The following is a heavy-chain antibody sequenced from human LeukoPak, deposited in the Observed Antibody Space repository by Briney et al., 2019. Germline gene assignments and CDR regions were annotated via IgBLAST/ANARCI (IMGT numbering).Heavy chain of an antibody. CDR2: MNPNSGNT. V-gene: IGHV1-8*03. CDR1: GYTFTSYD. J-gene: IGHJ4*02. D-gene: IGHD3-22*01. CDR3: ARDTYYYDSSGYFLFDF. Sequence: ASVKVSCKASGYTFTSYDISWVRQATGQGLEWMGWMNPNSGNTGYAQKFQGRVTITRNTSISTAYMELSSLRSEDTAVYYCARDTYYYDSSGYFLFDFWGQGTLVTVSS.